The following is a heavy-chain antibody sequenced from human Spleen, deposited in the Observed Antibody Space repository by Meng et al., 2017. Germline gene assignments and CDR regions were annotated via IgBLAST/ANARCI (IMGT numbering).Heavy chain of an antibody. J-gene: IGHJ4*02. V-gene: IGHV3-21*01. CDR3: ARDRAGYCSGGSCDGLDY. CDR1: GFTFSSYS. CDR2: ISSSSSSI. D-gene: IGHD2-15*01. Sequence: GESLKIPCAASGFTFSSYSMNWVRQAPGKGLEWVSSISSSSSSIYYAESVKGRFTISRDNSKNTLYLQMNSLRAEDTAVYYCARDRAGYCSGGSCDGLDYWGQGTLVTVSS.